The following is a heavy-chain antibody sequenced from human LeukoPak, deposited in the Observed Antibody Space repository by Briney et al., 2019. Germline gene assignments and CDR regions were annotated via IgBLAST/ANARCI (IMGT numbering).Heavy chain of an antibody. D-gene: IGHD3-22*01. CDR3: ASLGYYDSSGSTDY. CDR2: IYSGGST. Sequence: PGGSLRLSCAASGFTVSSNYMSWVRQAPGKGLEWVSVIYSGGSTYYADSVKGRFTISRDNSKNTLYLQMNSLRAEDTAVYYCASLGYYDSSGSTDYWGQGTLVTVSS. V-gene: IGHV3-66*01. J-gene: IGHJ4*02. CDR1: GFTVSSNY.